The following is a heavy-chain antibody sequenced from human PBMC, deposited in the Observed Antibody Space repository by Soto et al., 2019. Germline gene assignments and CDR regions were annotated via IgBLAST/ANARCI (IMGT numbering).Heavy chain of an antibody. Sequence: QVQLVQSGAEVKKPGSSVKVSCKASGGTFSSYAISWVRQAPGQGLEWMGGIIPIFGTANYAHKFQGRVTITADESTSTSYMELSSLRSEDMAVYDCARHPGGRGYYYGMDVWGQGTTVTVSS. CDR1: GGTFSSYA. J-gene: IGHJ6*02. CDR2: IIPIFGTA. V-gene: IGHV1-69*12. D-gene: IGHD2-15*01. CDR3: ARHPGGRGYYYGMDV.